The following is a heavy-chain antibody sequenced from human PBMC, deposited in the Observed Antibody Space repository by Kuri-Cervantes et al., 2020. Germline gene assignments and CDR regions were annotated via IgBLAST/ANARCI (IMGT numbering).Heavy chain of an antibody. CDR2: ISNDGNNK. Sequence: GESLKISCAASGFTFSSYGMHWVRQAPGKGLEWVAVISNDGNNKFYADSVKGRFTISRDNSKNTLYLQVNSLTAEDTAVYYCAKSYSGGWTYGMDVWGQGTTVAVSS. V-gene: IGHV3-30*18. D-gene: IGHD6-19*01. J-gene: IGHJ6*02. CDR3: AKSYSGGWTYGMDV. CDR1: GFTFSSYG.